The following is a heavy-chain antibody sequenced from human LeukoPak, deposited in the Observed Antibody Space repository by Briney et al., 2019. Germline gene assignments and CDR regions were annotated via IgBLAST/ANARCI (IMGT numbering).Heavy chain of an antibody. V-gene: IGHV4-39*07. CDR2: IYYSGST. CDR3: ARAAAGIDVYGYYFDY. Sequence: SETLSLTCTVSGGSISSYYWSWIRQPPGKGLEWIGSIYYSGSTYYNPSLKSRVTISVDTSKNQFSLKLSSVTAADTAVYYCARAAAGIDVYGYYFDYWGQGTLVTVSS. CDR1: GGSISSYY. D-gene: IGHD6-13*01. J-gene: IGHJ4*02.